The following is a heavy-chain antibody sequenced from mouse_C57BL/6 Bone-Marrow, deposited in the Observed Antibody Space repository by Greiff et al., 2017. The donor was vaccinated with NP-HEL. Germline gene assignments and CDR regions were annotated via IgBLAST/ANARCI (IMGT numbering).Heavy chain of an antibody. CDR3: TTQDLYSVYDCWYFDV. V-gene: IGHV14-4*01. J-gene: IGHJ1*03. CDR2: IDPENGDT. D-gene: IGHD2-2*01. CDR1: GFNIKDDY. Sequence: VQLQQSGAELVRPGASVKLSCTASGFNIKDDYMHWVKQRPEQGLEWIGWIDPENGDTEYASKFQGKATITADTSSNTAYLQLSSLTSEDSALHYCTTQDLYSVYDCWYFDVWGTGTTVTVSS.